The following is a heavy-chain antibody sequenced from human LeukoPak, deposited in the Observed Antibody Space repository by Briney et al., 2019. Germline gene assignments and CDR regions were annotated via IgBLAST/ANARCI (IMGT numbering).Heavy chain of an antibody. Sequence: ASVKVSCKASGYTFTGYYMHWVRQAPGQGLEWMGWINPNSGGTNYAQKFQGRVNMTRDTSISTAYMELSRLRSDDTAVYYCTRGIVVVPASRMIPTLEFDPWGQGTLVTVSS. CDR2: INPNSGGT. V-gene: IGHV1-2*02. D-gene: IGHD2-2*01. CDR1: GYTFTGYY. CDR3: TRGIVVVPASRMIPTLEFDP. J-gene: IGHJ5*02.